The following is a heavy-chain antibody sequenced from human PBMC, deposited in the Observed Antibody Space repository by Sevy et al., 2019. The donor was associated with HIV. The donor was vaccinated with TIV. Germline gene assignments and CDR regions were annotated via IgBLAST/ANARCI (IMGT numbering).Heavy chain of an antibody. Sequence: ASVKVSCKASGFTFTSSAVQWVRQGRGQGLEWIGWIVVGSGVTDYAQKFQGRVTISRDISTSTVYLDLSSLRSEDAAVYYCVAEDMTRFAGALRVFEIWGQGTTVTVSS. J-gene: IGHJ3*02. V-gene: IGHV1-58*01. CDR1: GFTFTSSA. CDR2: IVVGSGVT. D-gene: IGHD3-16*01. CDR3: VAEDMTRFAGALRVFEI.